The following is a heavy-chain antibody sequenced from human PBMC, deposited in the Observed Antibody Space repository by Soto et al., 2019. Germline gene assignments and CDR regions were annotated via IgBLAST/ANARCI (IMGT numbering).Heavy chain of an antibody. J-gene: IGHJ4*02. CDR1: GYTLNTYG. CDR3: ARGTYLDY. V-gene: IGHV1-18*01. CDR2: ISANNDHT. Sequence: QVQLAQSGAEVKKPGASVKVSCKASGYTLNTYGITWVRQAPGQGLEWMGWISANNDHTNYPQRLQGRVTMTTDTSTSTSYMELRRLTSVYTAVDYCARGTYLDYWGQGTLVTVSS.